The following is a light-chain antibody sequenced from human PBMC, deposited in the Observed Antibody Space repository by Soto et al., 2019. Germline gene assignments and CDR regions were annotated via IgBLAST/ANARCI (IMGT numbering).Light chain of an antibody. J-gene: IGLJ1*01. CDR2: EVS. CDR3: TSYAGGDIFV. Sequence: QSVLTQPPSVSGAPGQRVTISCTGSSSNIGAGYDVHWYQQLPGTAPKLMIYEVSKRPSGVPDRFSGSKSGITASLTVSGLQPEDEADYYCTSYAGGDIFVFGTGTKLTVL. CDR1: SSNIGAGYD. V-gene: IGLV1-40*01.